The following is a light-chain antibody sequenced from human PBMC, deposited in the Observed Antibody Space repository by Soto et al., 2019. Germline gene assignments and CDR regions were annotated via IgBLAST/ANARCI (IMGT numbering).Light chain of an antibody. J-gene: IGLJ3*02. Sequence: QSVLTQPPSVSGAPGQRVTISCSGSSSNIGAPYDVHWYQHLPGTAPKLLLSGNDNRPSGVPDRFSGSRSGTSASLAITGLQAEDEADYYCQSYDSSPSAWVFGGGTKVTVL. CDR1: SSNIGAPYD. V-gene: IGLV1-40*01. CDR2: GND. CDR3: QSYDSSPSAWV.